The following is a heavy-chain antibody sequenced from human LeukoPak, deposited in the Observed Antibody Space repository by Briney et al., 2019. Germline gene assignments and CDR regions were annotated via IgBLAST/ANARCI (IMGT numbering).Heavy chain of an antibody. J-gene: IGHJ4*02. CDR1: GFTFSNYA. V-gene: IGHV3-30*04. Sequence: PGGSLRLSCAASGFTFSNYAMHWVRQAPGKGLEWVPVISYDGSKKYYADSVKGRFTISRDNSKNTLYLQMDSLRAEDTAVYYCATAQREYYYDSSGIMGNWGQGTLVTVSS. CDR3: ATAQREYYYDSSGIMGN. D-gene: IGHD3-22*01. CDR2: ISYDGSKK.